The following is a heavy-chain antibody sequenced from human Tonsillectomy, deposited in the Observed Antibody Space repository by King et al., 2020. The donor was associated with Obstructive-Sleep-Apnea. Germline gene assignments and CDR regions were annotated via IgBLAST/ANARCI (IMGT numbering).Heavy chain of an antibody. CDR2: IYYSGST. J-gene: IGHJ4*02. CDR1: GGSISSSSYY. Sequence: QLQESGPGLVKPSETLSLTCTVSGGSISSSSYYWGWIRQPPGKGLEWIGSIYYSGSTYYNPSLNSRVTLSVDTSKNQFSLRLSSVTAADTAVYYCARQIGDYDILTGYYNWGQGTLVTVSS. V-gene: IGHV4-39*01. D-gene: IGHD3-9*01. CDR3: ARQIGDYDILTGYYN.